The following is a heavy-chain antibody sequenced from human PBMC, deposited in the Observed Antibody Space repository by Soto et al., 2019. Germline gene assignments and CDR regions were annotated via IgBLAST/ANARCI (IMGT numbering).Heavy chain of an antibody. J-gene: IGHJ6*02. D-gene: IGHD3-3*01. CDR2: ITPTGGGRT. CDR1: GSTFPNYY. Sequence: ASVKVSCKASGSTFPNYYMHWVRQAPGQGLEWLGIITPTGGGRTKYSQKFQDRVTITWDTSASTAYMEMSSLRSEDTAIYYCARRITAYYYGMDVWGQGTTVTVSS. V-gene: IGHV1-46*01. CDR3: ARRITAYYYGMDV.